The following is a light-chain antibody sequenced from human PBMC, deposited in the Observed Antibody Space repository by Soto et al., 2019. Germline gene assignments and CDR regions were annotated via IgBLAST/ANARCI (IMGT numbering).Light chain of an antibody. Sequence: QSALTQPASVSGSPGQSITIACTGTSSDIGGYNFVSGYQQHPGKAAKLLIYDVGNRPSGVSSRFSGSKSGNTASLTISGLQAEDEAHYYCNSYRTVSTYVFGTGTKVTVL. CDR1: SSDIGGYNF. V-gene: IGLV2-14*01. CDR3: NSYRTVSTYV. CDR2: DVG. J-gene: IGLJ1*01.